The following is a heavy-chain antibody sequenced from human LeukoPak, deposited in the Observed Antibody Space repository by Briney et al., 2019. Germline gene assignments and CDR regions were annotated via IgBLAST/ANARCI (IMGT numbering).Heavy chain of an antibody. CDR1: GFTFSSYG. D-gene: IGHD2-15*01. V-gene: IGHV3-NL1*01. CDR3: ARDTAYCSGGSCFRLLFDY. CDR2: IYSGGST. J-gene: IGHJ4*02. Sequence: GGSLRLSCAASGFTFSSYGMHWVRQAPGKGLEWVAVIYSGGSTYYADSVKGRFTISRDNSKNTLYLQMNSLRAEDTAVYYCARDTAYCSGGSCFRLLFDYWGQGTLVTVSS.